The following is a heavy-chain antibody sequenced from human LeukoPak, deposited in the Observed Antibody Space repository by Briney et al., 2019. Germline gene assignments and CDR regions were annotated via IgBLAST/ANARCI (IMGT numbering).Heavy chain of an antibody. D-gene: IGHD5-18*01. V-gene: IGHV3-73*01. CDR1: GFTFSDSA. Sequence: GGSLRLSCAASGFTFSDSALHWVRQASGKGLEWVGRIRSTANSYATAYDVSVKGRFTISRDDSKDSASLQMNNLKTEDTAVYYCTVGGYRYGLDAFDIWGQGTMVTVSS. CDR3: TVGGYRYGLDAFDI. J-gene: IGHJ3*02. CDR2: IRSTANSYAT.